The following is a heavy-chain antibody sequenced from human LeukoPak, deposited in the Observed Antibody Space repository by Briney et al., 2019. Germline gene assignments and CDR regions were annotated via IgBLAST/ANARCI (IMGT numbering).Heavy chain of an antibody. D-gene: IGHD2-15*01. CDR3: ARGSGGSSTF. Sequence: GGSLRLSCAASGFTFGSYAMHWVRQAPGKGLEWVAVISYDGSNKYYADSVKGRFTISRDNSKNTLYLQMNSLRAEDTAVYYCARGSGGSSTFWGQGTLVTVSS. J-gene: IGHJ4*02. CDR1: GFTFGSYA. V-gene: IGHV3-30*01. CDR2: ISYDGSNK.